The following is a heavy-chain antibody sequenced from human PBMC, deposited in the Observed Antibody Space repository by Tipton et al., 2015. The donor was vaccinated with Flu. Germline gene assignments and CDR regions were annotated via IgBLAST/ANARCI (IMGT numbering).Heavy chain of an antibody. D-gene: IGHD2-21*02. V-gene: IGHV4-39*07. J-gene: IGHJ3*02. Sequence: TLSLTCTVSGGSISSSGYYWGWIRQPPGKGLEWIGSIYYRGSTYYNPSLKSRVTISVDTSKNQFSLKLSSVTAADTAVYYCARDPIGGVTDKDAFDIWGQGTMVTVSS. CDR2: IYYRGST. CDR1: GGSISSSGYY. CDR3: ARDPIGGVTDKDAFDI.